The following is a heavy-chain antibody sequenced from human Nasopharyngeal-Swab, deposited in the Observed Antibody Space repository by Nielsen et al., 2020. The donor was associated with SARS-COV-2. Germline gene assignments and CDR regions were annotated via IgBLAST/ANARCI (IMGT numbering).Heavy chain of an antibody. CDR3: ARLGGGTLDY. D-gene: IGHD4-23*01. CDR2: ITAYNGNT. V-gene: IGHV1-18*01. Sequence: ASVKVSCKASGGTFSSYAISWVRQAPGQGLEWMGWITAYNGNTNYAQNLQGRVTMTSDTSTNTAYMELRSLRSDDTAVYYCARLGGGTLDYWGQGTLVTVSS. CDR1: GGTFSSYA. J-gene: IGHJ4*02.